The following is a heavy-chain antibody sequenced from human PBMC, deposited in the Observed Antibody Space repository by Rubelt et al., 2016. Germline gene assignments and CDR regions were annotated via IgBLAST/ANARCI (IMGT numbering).Heavy chain of an antibody. CDR3: ARDLYRGGSSDY. J-gene: IGHJ4*02. CDR1: GYTFTGYY. CDR2: INPNSGGT. Sequence: QVQLVQSGAEVKKPGASVKVSCKASGYTFTGYYMHWVRQAPGQGLEWMGRINPNSGGTNLAQKFQGRVTMTRDTSISTAYMELSRLRSDDTAVYYCARDLYRGGSSDYWGQGTLVTVSS. D-gene: IGHD2-15*01. V-gene: IGHV1-2*06.